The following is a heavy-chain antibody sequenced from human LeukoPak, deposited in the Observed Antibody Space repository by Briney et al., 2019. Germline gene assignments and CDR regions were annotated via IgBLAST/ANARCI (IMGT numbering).Heavy chain of an antibody. CDR1: GYTFTGYY. CDR2: INPNSGGT. CDR3: ARDPNGSSSNWFDP. D-gene: IGHD6-13*01. Sequence: ASVKLSCKASGYTFTGYYMHWVRQAPGQGLEWMGWINPNSGGTNYAQKFQGWVTMTRDTSISTAYMELSRLRSDDTAVYYCARDPNGSSSNWFDPWGQGTLVTVSS. J-gene: IGHJ5*02. V-gene: IGHV1-2*04.